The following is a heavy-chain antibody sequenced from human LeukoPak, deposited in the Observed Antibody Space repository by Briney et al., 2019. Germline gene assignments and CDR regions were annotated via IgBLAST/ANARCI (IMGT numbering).Heavy chain of an antibody. D-gene: IGHD3/OR15-3a*01. CDR3: ARDRLDSWFDP. CDR1: GYTFTSYG. Sequence: EASVKVSCKASGYTFTSYGISWVRQDPGQGLEWMGWISAYNGNTNYAQKFQGRVTMTTDTSTSTAYMELRSLRSDDTAVYYCARDRLDSWFDPWGQGTLVTVSS. V-gene: IGHV1-18*01. CDR2: ISAYNGNT. J-gene: IGHJ5*02.